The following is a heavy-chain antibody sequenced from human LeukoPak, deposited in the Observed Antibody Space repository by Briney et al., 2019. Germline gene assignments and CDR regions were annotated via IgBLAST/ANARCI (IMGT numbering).Heavy chain of an antibody. CDR3: ARDRAGYWADY. CDR2: VYTSGIT. Sequence: SQTLSLTCTVSGGSISSGSYYWSWVRQPAGKGLEWIGRVYTSGITDYNPSLKSRVTISVDTSKTQFSLILNSVTAADTAVYYCARDRAGYWADYWGQGILVTVSS. D-gene: IGHD2-8*02. V-gene: IGHV4-61*02. CDR1: GGSISSGSYY. J-gene: IGHJ4*02.